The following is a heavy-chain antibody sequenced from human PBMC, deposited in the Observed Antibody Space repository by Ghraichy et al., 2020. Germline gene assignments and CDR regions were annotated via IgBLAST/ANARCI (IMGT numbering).Heavy chain of an antibody. V-gene: IGHV4-39*01. Sequence: GSIYYSGSTYYNPSLKSRVTISVDTSKNQFSLKLSSVTAADTAVYYCARQGVGKIFGVAFDYWG. D-gene: IGHD3-3*01. J-gene: IGHJ4*01. CDR3: ARQGVGKIFGVAFDY. CDR2: IYYSGST.